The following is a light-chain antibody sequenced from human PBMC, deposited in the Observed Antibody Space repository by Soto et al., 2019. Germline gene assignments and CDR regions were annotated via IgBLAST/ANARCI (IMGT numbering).Light chain of an antibody. CDR2: DVS. CDR3: TSYTTSSTPV. J-gene: IGLJ1*01. Sequence: QSALTQPASVSGSPGQSITISCTGTSSDVGGYNYVSWYQQYPGKAPKLMFYDVSNRPSGVSNRFSGSKSGNTASLTISGLQAEDEADYYCTSYTTSSTPVFGTGTKLTVL. V-gene: IGLV2-14*01. CDR1: SSDVGGYNY.